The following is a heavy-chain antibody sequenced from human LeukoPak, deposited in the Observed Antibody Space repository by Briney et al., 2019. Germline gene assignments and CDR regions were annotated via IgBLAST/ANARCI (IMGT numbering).Heavy chain of an antibody. CDR3: TRRLYYYDSSGYYDDY. Sequence: GGSLKLSCAASGFTFSGSAMHWVRQASGKGLEWVGRIRSKANSYATAYAASVKGRFTISRDDSKNTEYLQMNSLKTEDTAVYYCTRRLYYYDSSGYYDDYWGQGTLVTVSS. J-gene: IGHJ4*02. D-gene: IGHD3-22*01. V-gene: IGHV3-73*01. CDR1: GFTFSGSA. CDR2: IRSKANSYAT.